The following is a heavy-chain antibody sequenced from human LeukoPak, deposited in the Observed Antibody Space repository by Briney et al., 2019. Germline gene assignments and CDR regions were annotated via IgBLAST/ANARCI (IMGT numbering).Heavy chain of an antibody. CDR1: GFTFSSYW. D-gene: IGHD6-13*01. V-gene: IGHV3-7*01. CDR2: IKQDGSEK. Sequence: GGSLRLSCAAPGFTFSSYWMSWVRQAPGKGLEWVANIKQDGSEKYYVDSVKGRFTISRDNAKNSLYLQMNSLRAEDTAVYYCARDGSWYGNYYYYYMDVWGKGTTVTVSS. J-gene: IGHJ6*03. CDR3: ARDGSWYGNYYYYYMDV.